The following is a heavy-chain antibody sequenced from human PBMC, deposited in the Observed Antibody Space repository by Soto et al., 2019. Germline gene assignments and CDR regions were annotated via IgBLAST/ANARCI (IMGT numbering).Heavy chain of an antibody. CDR2: IYPSDSDT. Sequence: GESLKISCKGSGYNFAGYWIAWVRQMPGKGLELMGIIYPSDSDTRYRPSFQGQVTISADKSISSAYLQWSSLRASDTAMYYCARGGVTTRTFDYWGQGTPVTVSS. J-gene: IGHJ4*02. D-gene: IGHD1-1*01. V-gene: IGHV5-51*01. CDR3: ARGGVTTRTFDY. CDR1: GYNFAGYW.